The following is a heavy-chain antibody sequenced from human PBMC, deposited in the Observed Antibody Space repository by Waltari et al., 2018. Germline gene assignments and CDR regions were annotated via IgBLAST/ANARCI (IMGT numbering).Heavy chain of an antibody. D-gene: IGHD3-22*01. Sequence: EVQLVESGGGLVQPGRSLRLSCAASGFTFDDYAMHWVRQAPGKGLEWVSGISWNSGSIGYADSVKGRFTISRDNAKNSLYLQMNSLRAEDTALYYCAKAMGYDSSGYYADYWGQGTLVTVSS. CDR3: AKAMGYDSSGYYADY. V-gene: IGHV3-9*01. J-gene: IGHJ4*02. CDR2: ISWNSGSI. CDR1: GFTFDDYA.